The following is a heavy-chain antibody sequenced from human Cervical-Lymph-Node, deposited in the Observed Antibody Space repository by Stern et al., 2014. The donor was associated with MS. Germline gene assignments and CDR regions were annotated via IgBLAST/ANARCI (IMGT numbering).Heavy chain of an antibody. J-gene: IGHJ4*02. CDR1: GGSFSGYY. CDR3: ASREYDNSWYRDH. Sequence: QVQLQQWGAGLLKPSESLSLTCAVYGGSFSGYYWSWIRQSPGKGLEWIGEVTDSGSTKYNPSFKSRVTISADTSKNQFSLKVTSVTAADTALYYCASREYDNSWYRDHWGQGTLVTVSS. V-gene: IGHV4-34*01. CDR2: VTDSGST. D-gene: IGHD6-13*01.